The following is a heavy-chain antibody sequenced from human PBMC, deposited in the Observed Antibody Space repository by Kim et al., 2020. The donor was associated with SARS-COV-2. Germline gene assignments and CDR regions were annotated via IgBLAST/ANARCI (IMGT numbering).Heavy chain of an antibody. V-gene: IGHV1-8*01. CDR3: ARGRGDTMIVVVITTVYYYGMDV. CDR1: GYTFTSYD. D-gene: IGHD3-22*01. Sequence: ASVKVSCKASGYTFTSYDINWVRQATGQGLEWMGWMNPNSGNTGYAQKFQGRVTMTRNTSISTAYMELSSLRSEDTAVYYCARGRGDTMIVVVITTVYYYGMDVWGQGTTFTVSS. CDR2: MNPNSGNT. J-gene: IGHJ6*01.